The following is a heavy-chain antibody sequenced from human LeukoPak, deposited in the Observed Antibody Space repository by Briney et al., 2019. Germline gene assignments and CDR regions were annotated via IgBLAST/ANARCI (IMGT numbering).Heavy chain of an antibody. Sequence: ASVKVSCKASGGTFSSYAISWVRQAPGQGLEWMGRIIPILGIANYAQKFQGRVTITAVKSTSTAYMELSSLRSEDTAVYYCARGLIFGVVIFYGMDIWGQGTTVTVSS. J-gene: IGHJ6*02. D-gene: IGHD3-3*01. V-gene: IGHV1-69*04. CDR2: IIPILGIA. CDR1: GGTFSSYA. CDR3: ARGLIFGVVIFYGMDI.